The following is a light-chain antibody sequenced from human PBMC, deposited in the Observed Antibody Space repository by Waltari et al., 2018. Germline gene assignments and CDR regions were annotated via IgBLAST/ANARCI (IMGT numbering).Light chain of an antibody. J-gene: IGLJ1*01. CDR2: ADS. V-gene: IGLV3-1*01. Sequence: SFELTQPSSVSVSPGQTASIACSGDHLGSKWTSWYQQKAGQSPVLVIYADSERTSGVPGRFSAARSGDTVTLNISGTQDLDEADYYCQTWDSNIFVFGPGTKVTVL. CDR1: HLGSKW. CDR3: QTWDSNIFV.